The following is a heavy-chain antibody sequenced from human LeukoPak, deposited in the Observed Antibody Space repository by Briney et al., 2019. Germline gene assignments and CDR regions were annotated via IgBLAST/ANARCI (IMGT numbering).Heavy chain of an antibody. CDR1: GDSISSSRYH. CDR3: ARVATVTTGIDY. CDR2: NYYSRST. J-gene: IGHJ4*02. Sequence: SDTLSLTCTVSGDSISSSRYHCGWIRQPPGKGLGWIVSNYYSRSTYYNPTLKSRVTISVATSKNQFSLRLSSVTAADTAVYYCARVATVTTGIDYWGQGTLVTLSS. D-gene: IGHD4-11*01. V-gene: IGHV4-39*07.